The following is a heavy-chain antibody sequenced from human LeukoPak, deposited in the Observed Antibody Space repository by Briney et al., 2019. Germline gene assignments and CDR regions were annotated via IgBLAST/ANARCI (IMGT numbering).Heavy chain of an antibody. CDR2: ISGSGGRT. CDR1: GCTFGTYA. Sequence: PGGSLRLSCAASGCTFGTYAMNWVRQAPGKGLEWVSAISGSGGRTYCADSVKGRFTLSRDNSKNTLYLQMNSLRAEDTAVYYCAKDRSRGSSSVFDYWGQGTLVTVSS. D-gene: IGHD6-6*01. CDR3: AKDRSRGSSSVFDY. V-gene: IGHV3-23*01. J-gene: IGHJ4*02.